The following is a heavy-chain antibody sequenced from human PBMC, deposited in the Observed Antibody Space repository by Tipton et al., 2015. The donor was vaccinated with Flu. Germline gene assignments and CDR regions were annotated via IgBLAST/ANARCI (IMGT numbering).Heavy chain of an antibody. J-gene: IGHJ4*02. D-gene: IGHD5-24*01. CDR3: AGGVATIPFDY. CDR1: GGSISSYY. Sequence: GLVKPSETLSLTCTVSGGSISSYYWSWIRQPPGKGLEWIGYIYYSGSTNYNPSLKSRVTISVDTSKNQFSLKLSSVTAADTAVYYCAGGVATIPFDYWGQGTLVTVSS. CDR2: IYYSGST. V-gene: IGHV4-59*01.